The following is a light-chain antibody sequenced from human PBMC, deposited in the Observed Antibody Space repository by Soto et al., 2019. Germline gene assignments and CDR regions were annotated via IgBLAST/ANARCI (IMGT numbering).Light chain of an antibody. Sequence: QSALTQPASVSGSPGQSITVSCTGTSTDVGTYNLVSWYQQHPGKAPKLIIYEVIKRPSGVYYRFSGSKSGNTASLTISELQTEDEADYYCCSYAGSRTFIFGGGTKLTVL. CDR1: STDVGTYNL. CDR3: CSYAGSRTFI. V-gene: IGLV2-23*02. J-gene: IGLJ2*01. CDR2: EVI.